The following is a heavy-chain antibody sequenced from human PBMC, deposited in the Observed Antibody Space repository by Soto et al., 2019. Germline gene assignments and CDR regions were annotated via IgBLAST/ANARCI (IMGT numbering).Heavy chain of an antibody. CDR1: GFTFSSFC. J-gene: IGHJ4*02. CDR3: AKSHSSESSGYYSSFDF. CDR2: ISHDGTNK. D-gene: IGHD3-22*01. V-gene: IGHV3-30*18. Sequence: GGSLRPSCAASGFTFSSFCMQWVRQAPGKGLEWVAVISHDGTNKYYADSVKGRFTISRDNSKNTLYLQMNSPRAEDTAAYYCAKSHSSESSGYYSSFDFWGQGSLVTVSS.